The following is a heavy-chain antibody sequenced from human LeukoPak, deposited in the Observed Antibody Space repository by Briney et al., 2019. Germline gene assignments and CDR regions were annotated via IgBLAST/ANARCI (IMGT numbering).Heavy chain of an antibody. CDR3: ARAVLGGPTVYYNYYHMDV. Sequence: PWASVKVSCKSSGYKLTSHGISWVRQAPGQGLEWMGWIGPYNGNTKYAQKFQGRVTVTTDTSTSTAYMELRSLRSDDTAVYFCARAVLGGPTVYYNYYHMDVWGKGTTVTVSS. CDR2: IGPYNGNT. V-gene: IGHV1-18*01. CDR1: GYKLTSHG. D-gene: IGHD1-26*01. J-gene: IGHJ6*03.